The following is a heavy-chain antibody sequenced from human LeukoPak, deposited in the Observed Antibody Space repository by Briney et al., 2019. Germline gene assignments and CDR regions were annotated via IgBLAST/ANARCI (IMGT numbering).Heavy chain of an antibody. Sequence: GGSLTLSCAASGFTFSDYYMSWIRQPPGKGLEWVSYISSSSSYTNYADSVKGRFTISRDNAKNSLYLQMNSLRAEDTAVYYCARGVGGRTPDAFDIWGQGIMVTVSS. CDR2: ISSSSSYT. J-gene: IGHJ3*02. V-gene: IGHV3-11*06. D-gene: IGHD1-26*01. CDR3: ARGVGGRTPDAFDI. CDR1: GFTFSDYY.